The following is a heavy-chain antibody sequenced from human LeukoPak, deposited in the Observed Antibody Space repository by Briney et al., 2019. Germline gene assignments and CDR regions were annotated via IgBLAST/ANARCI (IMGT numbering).Heavy chain of an antibody. CDR3: ARWDRFHGV. J-gene: IGHJ4*02. Sequence: GGSLRLSCAASGFTFSSYSMNWVRQAPGKGLEWVSSISSSSSYIYYADSVKGRFTISRDNAKNSLYLRTNSLRAEDTAVYYCARWDRFHGVWGQGTLVTVSS. CDR2: ISSSSSYI. V-gene: IGHV3-21*01. CDR1: GFTFSSYS. D-gene: IGHD1-14*01.